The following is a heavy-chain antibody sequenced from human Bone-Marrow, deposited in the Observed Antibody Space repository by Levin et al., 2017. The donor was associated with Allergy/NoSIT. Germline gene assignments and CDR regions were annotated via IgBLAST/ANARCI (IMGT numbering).Heavy chain of an antibody. CDR3: ARAGGYVDYLDV. V-gene: IGHV4-61*02. CDR1: GGSISSGNYY. J-gene: IGHJ6*04. Sequence: TSQTLSLTCTVSGGSISSGNYYWSWIRQPAAKGLELVGRIYTSGSTDYNPSLKSRVTISVDTSKNQFSLQLTSVTAADTAVYYCARAGGYVDYLDVWGKGTTVTVSS. CDR2: IYTSGST. D-gene: IGHD3/OR15-3a*01.